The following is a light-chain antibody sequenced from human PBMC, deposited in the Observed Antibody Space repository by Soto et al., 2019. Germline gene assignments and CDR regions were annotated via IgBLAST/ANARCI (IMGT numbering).Light chain of an antibody. CDR1: SGSIASNY. CDR2: EDN. Sequence: NFMLTQPHSVSESPGKTVTISCTRSSGSIASNYVQWYQQRPGSAPTTVIYEDNQRPSGVPDRFSGSIDSSSNSASLTISGLKTEDEADYYCQSYDSSISSVVFGRGTKLTVL. J-gene: IGLJ2*01. V-gene: IGLV6-57*04. CDR3: QSYDSSISSVV.